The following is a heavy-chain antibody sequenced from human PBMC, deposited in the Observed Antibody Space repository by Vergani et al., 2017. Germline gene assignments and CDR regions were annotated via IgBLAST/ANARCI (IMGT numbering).Heavy chain of an antibody. J-gene: IGHJ4*02. CDR2: IYLDDEK. CDR1: GFSLSTSGVG. V-gene: IGHV2-5*02. CDR3: AQSLRGYSYGYDPFDY. D-gene: IGHD5-18*01. Sequence: QITLKESGPTLVKPTQTLTLTCTFSGFSLSTSGVGVGWIRQPPGKALEWLALIYLDDEKRYSPSLKSRLTITKDTSKNQVVLTMTNMDTVDTATYYFAQSLRGYSYGYDPFDYWGQGTLVTVSS.